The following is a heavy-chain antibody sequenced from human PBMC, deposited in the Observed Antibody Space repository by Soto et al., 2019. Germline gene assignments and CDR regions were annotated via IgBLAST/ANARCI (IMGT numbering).Heavy chain of an antibody. CDR3: AREAGYCSRTSCYRRAFDT. Sequence: EVQLVESGGDLVQPGGSLSLSCAASGFTFSGHWMHWVRQVSGKGLEWVSRINTDGGSSAYADSVKGRFTISRDNAKNKLYLQMNGLRAEDTAVYYCAREAGYCSRTSCYRRAFDTWGQGTTVTVSS. CDR2: INTDGGSS. CDR1: GFTFSGHW. D-gene: IGHD2-2*01. J-gene: IGHJ3*02. V-gene: IGHV3-74*03.